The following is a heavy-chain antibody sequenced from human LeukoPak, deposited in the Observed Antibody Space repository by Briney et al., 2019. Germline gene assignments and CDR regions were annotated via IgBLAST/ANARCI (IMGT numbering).Heavy chain of an antibody. D-gene: IGHD3-10*01. J-gene: IGHJ4*02. CDR1: GDSISTYY. Sequence: PSETLSLTCTVSGDSISTYYRNWIRPPPPKGLEWIAHISDGRREYNPSRKSRVILSVGTCKNQISLKLPSVTPADTAVYYCARDKAHTYGYYFDPWGEGTQVLVSA. V-gene: IGHV4-4*08. CDR2: ISDGRR. CDR3: ARDKAHTYGYYFDP.